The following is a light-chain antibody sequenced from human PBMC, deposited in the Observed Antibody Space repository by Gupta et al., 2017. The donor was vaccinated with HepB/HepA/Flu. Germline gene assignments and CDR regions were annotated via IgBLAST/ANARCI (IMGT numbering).Light chain of an antibody. V-gene: IGKV1-8*01. Sequence: AIRMTQSPSSFSASTGDRVTITCRASQGISSYLAWYQQKPGKAPKLLIYAASTLQSGVPSRFSGSGSGTDFTLTISCLQSEDFATYYCQQYYSYPLTFGGGTKVGSK. CDR1: QGISSY. CDR3: QQYYSYPLT. CDR2: AAS. J-gene: IGKJ4*01.